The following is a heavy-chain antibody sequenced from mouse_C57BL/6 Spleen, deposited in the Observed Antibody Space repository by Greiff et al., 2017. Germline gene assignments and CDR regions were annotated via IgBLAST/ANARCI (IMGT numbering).Heavy chain of an antibody. Sequence: EVQLQQSGGGLVKPGGSLKLSCAASGFTFSDYGMHWVRQAPEKGLEWVAYISSGSSTIYYADTVKGRFTIARDNAKNTLFLQMTRLRSEDTAMYYCARWDSPGAWFAYWGQGTLVTVSA. V-gene: IGHV5-17*01. D-gene: IGHD4-1*01. CDR1: GFTFSDYG. CDR3: ARWDSPGAWFAY. J-gene: IGHJ3*01. CDR2: ISSGSSTI.